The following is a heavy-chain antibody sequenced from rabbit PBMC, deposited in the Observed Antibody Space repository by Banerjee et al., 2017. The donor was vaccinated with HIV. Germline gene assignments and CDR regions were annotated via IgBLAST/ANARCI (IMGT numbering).Heavy chain of an antibody. Sequence: QEQLEESGGGLVKPEGSLTLTCTASGFSFSSSTWICWVRRAPGKGLEWIACIYTGGSGATYYASWAKGRFTISKTSSTTVTLQMTSLTAADTATYFCARDLAGVIGWNFNLWGPGTLVTVS. CDR1: GFSFSSSTW. J-gene: IGHJ4*01. D-gene: IGHD4-1*01. CDR2: IYTGGSGAT. V-gene: IGHV1S45*01. CDR3: ARDLAGVIGWNFNL.